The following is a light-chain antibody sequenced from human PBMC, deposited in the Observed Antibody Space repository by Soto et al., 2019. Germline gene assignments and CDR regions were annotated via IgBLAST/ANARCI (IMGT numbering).Light chain of an antibody. CDR1: QSLLHSDGKTY. J-gene: IGKJ4*01. CDR2: EVS. CDR3: MQSVQFPRT. Sequence: DIVMTQTPLSLSVTPGQPASISCKSSQSLLHSDGKTYLYWYLQKPGHPPQLLIFEVSNHFSGVSDRFSGSGSGTDFTLKISRVEAEDVGVYYCMQSVQFPRTFGGGTKVDI. V-gene: IGKV2D-29*01.